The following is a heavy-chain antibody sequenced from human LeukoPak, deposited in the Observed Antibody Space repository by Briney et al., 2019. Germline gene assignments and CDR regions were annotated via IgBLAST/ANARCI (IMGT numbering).Heavy chain of an antibody. D-gene: IGHD1-26*01. Sequence: GGSLRLSCAASGFTFSSYRMNWVRQAPGKGLQWVSSISTRSSHIYYTDSVKGRFTISRDNAKNSLYLQMTGLRVDDTAVYYCAREGAAVSGTMDYWGQGILVTVSS. CDR3: AREGAAVSGTMDY. CDR1: GFTFSSYR. J-gene: IGHJ4*02. V-gene: IGHV3-21*06. CDR2: ISTRSSHI.